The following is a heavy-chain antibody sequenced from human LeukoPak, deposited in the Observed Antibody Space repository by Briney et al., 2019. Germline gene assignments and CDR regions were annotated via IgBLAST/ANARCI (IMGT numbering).Heavy chain of an antibody. CDR2: IDYSGST. CDR3: AREYTLYRSGWFLGY. Sequence: PSETLSLTCTVSGDSGSNSIYYWGWIRQPPGRGLEWIGSIDYSGSTYYNPSLKSRATISIDVSKNQFSLKLSSVTAADTAVYYCAREYTLYRSGWFLGYWGQGTVVTVSS. J-gene: IGHJ4*02. D-gene: IGHD6-19*01. CDR1: GDSGSNSIYY. V-gene: IGHV4-39*07.